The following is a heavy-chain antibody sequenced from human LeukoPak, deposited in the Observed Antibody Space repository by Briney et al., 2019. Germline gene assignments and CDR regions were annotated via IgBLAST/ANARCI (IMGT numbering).Heavy chain of an antibody. J-gene: IGHJ4*02. CDR3: ARVYYFWSGSIDY. CDR2: ISSSSSYI. Sequence: GGSLRLSCAASGFTFSSYSRNWVRQAPAKGLEWVSSISSSSSYIYYADSVKGRFTISRDNAKNSLYLQMNSLRAEDTAVYYCARVYYFWSGSIDYWGQGTLVTVSS. V-gene: IGHV3-21*01. D-gene: IGHD3-3*01. CDR1: GFTFSSYS.